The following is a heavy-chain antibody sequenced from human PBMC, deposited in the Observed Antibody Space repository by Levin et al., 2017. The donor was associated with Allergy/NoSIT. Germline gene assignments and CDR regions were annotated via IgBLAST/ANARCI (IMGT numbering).Heavy chain of an antibody. D-gene: IGHD6-13*01. CDR1: GYTFTSYA. CDR3: ARGSSSWYFDAFDI. CDR2: INTNTGNP. J-gene: IGHJ3*02. V-gene: IGHV7-4-1*02. Sequence: GESLKISCKASGYTFTSYAMNWVRQAPGQGLEWMGWINTNTGNPTYAQGFTGRFVFSLDTSVSTAYLQISSLKAEDTAVYYCARGSSSWYFDAFDIWGQGTMVTVSS.